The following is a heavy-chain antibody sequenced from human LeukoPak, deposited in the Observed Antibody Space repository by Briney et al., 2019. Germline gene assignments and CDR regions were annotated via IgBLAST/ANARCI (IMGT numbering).Heavy chain of an antibody. Sequence: GGSLRLSCAVSGFTFTDYWMNWVRQAPGKGLEWVASIRQDGGEKSYVDSVKGRFTISRDNTKSSLYLQINSLRAEDMAVYYCARDGTAAGLYFDLWGQGTLVTVSS. CDR2: IRQDGGEK. CDR1: GFTFTDYW. V-gene: IGHV3-7*01. CDR3: ARDGTAAGLYFDL. D-gene: IGHD6-13*01. J-gene: IGHJ4*01.